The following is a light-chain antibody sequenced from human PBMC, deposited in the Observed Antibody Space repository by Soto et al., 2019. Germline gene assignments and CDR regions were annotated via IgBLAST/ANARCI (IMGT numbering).Light chain of an antibody. V-gene: IGKV3-20*01. CDR3: QQYRKSPLT. CDR1: QSGSGTY. CDR2: GAS. J-gene: IGKJ4*01. Sequence: EIVLTQSLGTLSLSPGERATLSCRASQSGSGTYLAWYQQKPGQAPRLLISGASRRATGIPDRFSGSGSGTDFTLTISSLEPEDFAVYYCQQYRKSPLTFGGGTKVDIK.